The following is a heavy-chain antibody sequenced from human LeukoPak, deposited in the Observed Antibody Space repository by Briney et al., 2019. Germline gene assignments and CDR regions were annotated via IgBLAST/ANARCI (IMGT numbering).Heavy chain of an antibody. Sequence: PSETLSLTCTVSGGSIRSSSYYWGWIRQPPGKGLEWIGSIYYSGSTYYNPSLKSRVTISVDTSKNQFSLKLSSVTAADTAVYYCARTFRESYYDFWSGYSTLDYWGQGTLVTVSS. CDR2: IYYSGST. V-gene: IGHV4-39*07. D-gene: IGHD3-3*01. J-gene: IGHJ4*02. CDR3: ARTFRESYYDFWSGYSTLDY. CDR1: GGSIRSSSYY.